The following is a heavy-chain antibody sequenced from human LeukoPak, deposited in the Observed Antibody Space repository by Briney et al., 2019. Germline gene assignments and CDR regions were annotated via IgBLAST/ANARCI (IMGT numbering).Heavy chain of an antibody. Sequence: SETLSLTCTVSGGSISSGGYYWSWIRQHPGTGLEWIGYIYYSGSTYYNPSLKSRVTISVDTSKNQFSLKLSSVTAADTAVYYCARGDYGTPDVWGQGTTVTVSS. V-gene: IGHV4-31*03. J-gene: IGHJ6*02. CDR1: GGSISSGGYY. D-gene: IGHD4-17*01. CDR3: ARGDYGTPDV. CDR2: IYYSGST.